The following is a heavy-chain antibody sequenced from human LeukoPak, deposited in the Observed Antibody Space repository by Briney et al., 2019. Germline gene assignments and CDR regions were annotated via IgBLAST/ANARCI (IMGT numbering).Heavy chain of an antibody. D-gene: IGHD2-2*02. J-gene: IGHJ5*02. CDR2: ISGSGGST. CDR3: AKDQYQLLYET. Sequence: GASLRLSCAASGFTFSSYAMSWVRPAPGKGLEWVSAISGSGGSTYYADSVKGRFTISRDNSKNTLYLQMNSLRAEDTAVYYCAKDQYQLLYETWGQGTLVTVSS. V-gene: IGHV3-23*01. CDR1: GFTFSSYA.